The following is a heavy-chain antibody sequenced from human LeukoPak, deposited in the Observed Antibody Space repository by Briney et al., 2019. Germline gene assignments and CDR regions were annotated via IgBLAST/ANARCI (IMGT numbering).Heavy chain of an antibody. J-gene: IGHJ4*02. CDR3: ASGGHLDY. Sequence: GWSLRLSCAASGITFSRFWMSSVRQAPGQGLQWVANINQDGSEKHYVDSVKGRFTISRDNAENSLYLQMNSLRAEDTAVYYCASGGHLDYWGQGALVTVAS. CDR2: INQDGSEK. D-gene: IGHD3-16*01. CDR1: GITFSRFW. V-gene: IGHV3-7*03.